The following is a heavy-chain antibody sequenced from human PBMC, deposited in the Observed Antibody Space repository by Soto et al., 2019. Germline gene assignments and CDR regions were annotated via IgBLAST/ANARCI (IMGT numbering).Heavy chain of an antibody. J-gene: IGHJ6*02. D-gene: IGHD2-2*01. CDR2: ISAYNGNT. CDR1: DYTFTSYG. Sequence: ASGKVCCKASDYTFTSYGISWLRQSPGQGLEWMGWISAYNGNTNYAQKLQGRVTMTTDTSTSTAYMELRSLRSDDTAVYYCAGGPKGYCSSTSCSKPPYYYYGMDVWGQGTTVTVSS. CDR3: AGGPKGYCSSTSCSKPPYYYYGMDV. V-gene: IGHV1-18*04.